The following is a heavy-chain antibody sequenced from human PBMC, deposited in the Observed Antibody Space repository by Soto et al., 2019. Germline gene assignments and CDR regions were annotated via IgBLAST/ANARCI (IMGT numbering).Heavy chain of an antibody. CDR3: ARLPTGYPNWFDP. J-gene: IGHJ5*02. V-gene: IGHV4-39*01. D-gene: IGHD3-9*01. Sequence: QVQLQGSGPGLVRPSETLSLTCTVSGASISTNHHNWAWVRQPPGKGLEWRGNIHYRGDTYFNPSLGSRLSMSVDTSKNQFSLKLTSVTAADTAVYYCARLPTGYPNWFDPWGQGTLVTVSS. CDR2: IHYRGDT. CDR1: GASISTNHHN.